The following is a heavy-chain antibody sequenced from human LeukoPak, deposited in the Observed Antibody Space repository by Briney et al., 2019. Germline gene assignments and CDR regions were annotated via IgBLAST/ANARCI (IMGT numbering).Heavy chain of an antibody. D-gene: IGHD3-10*01. CDR1: GFTFRNYG. CDR3: ARGSSGPYYFDY. Sequence: ASVKVSCKASGFTFRNYGMHWVRQAPGQRLEWMGWINPTNEKTKYSEKFQGRVTISRDTGASTVYMELSSLRSEDTAVYYCARGSSGPYYFDYWGQGTLVTVSS. J-gene: IGHJ4*02. V-gene: IGHV1-3*01. CDR2: INPTNEKT.